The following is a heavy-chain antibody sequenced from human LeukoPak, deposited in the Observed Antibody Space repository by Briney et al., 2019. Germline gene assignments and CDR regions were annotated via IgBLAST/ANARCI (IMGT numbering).Heavy chain of an antibody. V-gene: IGHV3-64*01. Sequence: GGSLRLSCAASGFTFSSYAMHWVRQAPGKGLEYVSAISSNGGSTYYANSVKGRFTISRDNSKNTLYLQMGSLRSEDTAVYYCARDNSVRDEAWWFNPRGQGTLVTVSS. CDR1: GFTFSSYA. D-gene: IGHD5-24*01. J-gene: IGHJ5*02. CDR3: ARDNSVRDEAWWFNP. CDR2: ISSNGGST.